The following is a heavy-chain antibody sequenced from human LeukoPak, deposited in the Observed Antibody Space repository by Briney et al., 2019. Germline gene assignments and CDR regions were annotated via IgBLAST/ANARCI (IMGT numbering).Heavy chain of an antibody. Sequence: GGSLRLSCVVSGFTLSSDWMSWVRQAPGKGLERVANIKKDGIEKYYVESVKGRFTISRDNAKNSLYLQMNSLRAEDTAVYYCARGRYSSRSGGYYFDIWGQGTLVTVSS. CDR1: GFTLSSDW. CDR3: ARGRYSSRSGGYYFDI. D-gene: IGHD2-2*01. V-gene: IGHV3-7*01. J-gene: IGHJ4*02. CDR2: IKKDGIEK.